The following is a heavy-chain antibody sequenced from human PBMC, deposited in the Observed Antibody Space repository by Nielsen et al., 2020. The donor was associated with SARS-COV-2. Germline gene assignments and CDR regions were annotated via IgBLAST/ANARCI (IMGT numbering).Heavy chain of an antibody. D-gene: IGHD3-16*02. J-gene: IGHJ5*02. CDR1: GYTFTTYG. CDR2: ISRNNGKT. CDR3: ARAGGDDYVWGSYHPPRVDR. V-gene: IGHV1-18*04. Sequence: ASVKVSCKASGYTFTTYGIGWVRQASGQGLEWMGWISRNNGKTQYAQKFQGRVTMTTDTSTTTAYMELRSLRSDDTAVYYCARAGGDDYVWGSYHPPRVDRWGQGTLVTVSS.